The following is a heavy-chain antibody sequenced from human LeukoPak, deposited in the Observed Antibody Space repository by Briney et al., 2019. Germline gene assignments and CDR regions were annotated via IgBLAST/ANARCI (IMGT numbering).Heavy chain of an antibody. Sequence: PGGSLRLSCAASGFTFTNYAMTWVRRAPGKGLEWVSVISGGGGTTYHAESVKGRFTISRDNSKNTLFLQMNSLRAEDTAVYYCAKKNIRAATGGGWFDPWGQGTLVTVSS. V-gene: IGHV3-23*01. CDR1: GFTFTNYA. D-gene: IGHD6-13*01. CDR2: ISGGGGTT. J-gene: IGHJ5*02. CDR3: AKKNIRAATGGGWFDP.